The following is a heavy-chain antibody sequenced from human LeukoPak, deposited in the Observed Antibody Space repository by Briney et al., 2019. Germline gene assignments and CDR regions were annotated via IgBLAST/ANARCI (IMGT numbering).Heavy chain of an antibody. V-gene: IGHV4-39*01. J-gene: IGHJ4*02. CDR1: GGSISSSSYY. CDR2: IYYSGST. CDR3: ASFQWELPY. Sequence: KTSETLSLTCTVSGGSISSSSYYWGWIRQPPGKGLEWIGSIYYSGSTYYNPSLKSRVTISVDTSKNQFSLKLSSVTAADTAVYYCASFQWELPYWGQGTLVTVSS. D-gene: IGHD1-26*01.